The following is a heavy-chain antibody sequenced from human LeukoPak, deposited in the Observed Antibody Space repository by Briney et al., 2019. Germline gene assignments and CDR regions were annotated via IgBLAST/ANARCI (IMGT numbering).Heavy chain of an antibody. D-gene: IGHD5-12*01. CDR2: INPSGGST. V-gene: IGHV1-46*01. Sequence: ASVKVSCKASGYTFTSYYMHWVRQAPGQGLEWMGIINPSGGSTSYAQKFQGRVTMTRDTSTSTVYMELSSLRSEDTAVYYCARGGEGVYSGYDLYYYYYYMDVWGKGTTVTISS. J-gene: IGHJ6*03. CDR1: GYTFTSYY. CDR3: ARGGEGVYSGYDLYYYYYYMDV.